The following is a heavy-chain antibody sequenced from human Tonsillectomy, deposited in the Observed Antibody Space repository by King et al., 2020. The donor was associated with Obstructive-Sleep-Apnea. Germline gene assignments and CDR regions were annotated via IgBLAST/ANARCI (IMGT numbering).Heavy chain of an antibody. V-gene: IGHV4-39*07. D-gene: IGHD3-10*01. CDR3: ARDGTMVRGVIWSRPNYYYYGMDV. CDR2: IYYSGST. Sequence: QLQESGPGLVKPSETLSLTCTVSGGSISSSSYYWGWIRQPPGKGLEWIGSIYYSGSTYYNPSLKSRVTISVDTSKNQFSLKLSSVTAADTAVYYCARDGTMVRGVIWSRPNYYYYGMDVWGQGTTVTVSS. CDR1: GGSISSSSYY. J-gene: IGHJ6*02.